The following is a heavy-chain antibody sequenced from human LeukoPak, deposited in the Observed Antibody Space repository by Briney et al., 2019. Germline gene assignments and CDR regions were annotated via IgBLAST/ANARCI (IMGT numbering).Heavy chain of an antibody. V-gene: IGHV4-59*01. CDR2: IYYSGTT. J-gene: IGHJ6*02. CDR3: AREDPRTKVPEGMDV. D-gene: IGHD4/OR15-4a*01. CDR1: GGSISHYY. Sequence: PSETLSLTCTVSGGSISHYYWSWIRQPPGKGLEWIGYIYYSGTTNYNPSLKSRVTISVDTSKNQFSLKLNSVTVADTAVYYCAREDPRTKVPEGMDVWGQGTTVTVSS.